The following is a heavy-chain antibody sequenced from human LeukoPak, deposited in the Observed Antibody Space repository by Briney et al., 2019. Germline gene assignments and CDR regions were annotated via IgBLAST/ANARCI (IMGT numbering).Heavy chain of an antibody. J-gene: IGHJ5*02. D-gene: IGHD4-17*01. V-gene: IGHV4-59*06. CDR2: IYYSGST. Sequence: SETLSLTCTVSGGSISSYYWSWIRQPAGKGLEWIGYIYYSGSTYYNPSLKSRVTISVDTSKNQFSLKLSSVTAADTAVYYCARGMSTVTRPNSNWFDPWGQGTLVTVSS. CDR1: GGSISSYY. CDR3: ARGMSTVTRPNSNWFDP.